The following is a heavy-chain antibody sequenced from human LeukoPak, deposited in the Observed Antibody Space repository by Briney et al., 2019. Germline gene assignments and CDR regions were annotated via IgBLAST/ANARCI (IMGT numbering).Heavy chain of an antibody. J-gene: IGHJ3*02. CDR1: GYTFTSYD. CDR2: MNPNSGNT. V-gene: IGHV1-8*03. Sequence: ASLKVSCKTSGYTFTSYDINWVRQATGQGLEWMGWMNPNSGNTGYAQKFQGRVTITSNTSISTTYMELSSLRSEDTAVYYCARRFGELLSHAFDIWGQGTMVTVSS. CDR3: ARRFGELLSHAFDI. D-gene: IGHD3-10*01.